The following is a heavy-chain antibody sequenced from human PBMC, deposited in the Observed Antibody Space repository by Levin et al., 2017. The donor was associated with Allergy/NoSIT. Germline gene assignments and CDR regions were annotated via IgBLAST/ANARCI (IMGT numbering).Heavy chain of an antibody. V-gene: IGHV4-59*08. D-gene: IGHD6-19*01. J-gene: IGHJ4*02. CDR2: IYYSGTT. CDR3: ATSSGWSRPSN. CDR1: GGSISSNY. Sequence: SETLSLTCTVSGGSISSNYWSWIRQPPGKGLEWIGYIYYSGTTNYNPSLKSRVTISLDTSKSQFSLKLSSVTAADTAVYYCATSSGWSRPSNWGQGTLVSVSS.